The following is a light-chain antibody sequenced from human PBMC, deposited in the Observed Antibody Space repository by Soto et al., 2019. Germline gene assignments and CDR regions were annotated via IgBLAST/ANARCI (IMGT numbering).Light chain of an antibody. CDR3: QQYGSSPLIT. J-gene: IGKJ5*01. CDR2: GVS. Sequence: EIVLTQSPGTLSFSPGQRATLSCSATQRLSASDIAWYQQKPGQAPKFRIYGVSSRATGIPDRFSGSGSGTDFTLTISRLEPEDFAVYHCQQYGSSPLITFGQGTRLDIK. V-gene: IGKV3-20*01. CDR1: QRLSASD.